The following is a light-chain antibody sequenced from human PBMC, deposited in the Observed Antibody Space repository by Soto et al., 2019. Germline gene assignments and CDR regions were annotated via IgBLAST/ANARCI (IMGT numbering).Light chain of an antibody. J-gene: IGLJ2*01. CDR2: EVS. V-gene: IGLV2-8*01. Sequence: QSVLTQPPSASGSPGQSVTISCTGTSSDVGGYNYVSWYQQHPGKAPKLMIYEVSKRPSGVPDRFSGSKSGNTASLTVSGLQAEDEADYCCSSYAGSNTVVFGGGTKLTVL. CDR1: SSDVGGYNY. CDR3: SSYAGSNTVV.